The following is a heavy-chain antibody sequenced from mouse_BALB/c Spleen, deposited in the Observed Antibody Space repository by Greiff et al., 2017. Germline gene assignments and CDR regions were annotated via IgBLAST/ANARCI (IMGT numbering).Heavy chain of an antibody. CDR1: GFTFSSYT. Sequence: EVKLVESGGGLVKPGGSLKLSCAASGFTFSSYTMSWVRQTPEKRLEWVATISSGGSYTYYPDSVKGRFTISRDNAKNTLYLQMSSLKSEDTAMYYCTREGMIYAMDYWGQGTSVTVSS. J-gene: IGHJ4*01. CDR3: TREGMIYAMDY. V-gene: IGHV5-6-4*01. CDR2: ISSGGSYT. D-gene: IGHD2-4*01.